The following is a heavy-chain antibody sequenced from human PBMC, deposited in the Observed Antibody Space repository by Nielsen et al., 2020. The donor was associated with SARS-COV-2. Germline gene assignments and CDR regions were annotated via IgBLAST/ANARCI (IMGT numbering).Heavy chain of an antibody. CDR1: GFTFSSYS. CDR3: ASIGSEYNWNYQTLRRGYFDY. D-gene: IGHD1-7*01. CDR2: ISSSSSYI. Sequence: GESLKISCAASGFTFSSYSMNWVRQAPGKGLEWVSSISSSSSYIYYADSVKGRFTISRDNAKNSLYLQMNSLRAEDTAVYYCASIGSEYNWNYQTLRRGYFDYWGQGTLVTVSS. J-gene: IGHJ4*02. V-gene: IGHV3-21*01.